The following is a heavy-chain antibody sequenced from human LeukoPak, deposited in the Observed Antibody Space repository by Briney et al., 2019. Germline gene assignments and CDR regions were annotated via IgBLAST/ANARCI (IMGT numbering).Heavy chain of an antibody. CDR1: GFSFDDYG. CDR2: ISGDGVNT. CDR3: AKERLRDSGYDSSFEY. Sequence: PGGSLRLSCAASGFSFDDYGMHWVRQAPGKGLEWVSLISGDGVNTFYADSVKGRFTISRDNSKNSLYMQVNSLRTEDTALYYCAKERLRDSGYDSSFEYWGQGTLVTVSS. D-gene: IGHD5-12*01. J-gene: IGHJ4*02. V-gene: IGHV3-43*02.